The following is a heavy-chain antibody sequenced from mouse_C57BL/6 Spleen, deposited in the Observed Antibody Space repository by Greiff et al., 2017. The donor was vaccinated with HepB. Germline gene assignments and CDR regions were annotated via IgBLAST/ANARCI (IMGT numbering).Heavy chain of an antibody. CDR2: IYPGDGDT. J-gene: IGHJ4*01. Sequence: VQLQQSGPELVKPGASVKISCKASGYAFSSSWMNWVKQRPGKGLEWIGRIYPGDGDTNYNGKFKGKATLTADKSSSTAYMQLSRLTSEDSAVYFCAREKGYAMDYWGQGTSVTVSS. CDR3: AREKGYAMDY. V-gene: IGHV1-82*01. CDR1: GYAFSSSW.